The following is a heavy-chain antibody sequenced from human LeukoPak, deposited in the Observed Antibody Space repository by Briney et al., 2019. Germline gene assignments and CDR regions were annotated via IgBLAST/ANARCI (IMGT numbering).Heavy chain of an antibody. V-gene: IGHV3-23*01. Sequence: GGSLRLSCVASGFTFSTYTMNWIRQAPGKGLEWVSGSIGSGGSAFYADSVKGRFSISRDTSKNTLFLHMNNLRAGDTAVYYCAKDPIFSGSYGVFDYWGLGTLVTVSS. CDR1: GFTFSTYT. J-gene: IGHJ4*02. CDR3: AKDPIFSGSYGVFDY. D-gene: IGHD1-26*01. CDR2: SIGSGGSA.